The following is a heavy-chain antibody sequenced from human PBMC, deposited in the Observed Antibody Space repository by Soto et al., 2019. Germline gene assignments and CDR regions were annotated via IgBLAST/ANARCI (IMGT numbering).Heavy chain of an antibody. D-gene: IGHD2-2*01. Sequence: PGGSLRLSCTVSGFAFNNYGINWVRQAPGKGLEWVSSISKSDYTYYSDSVKGRFTISRDNAKNSVSLQMNSLRVEDPAVYYCAREDSIIIPAVSDFWGQGTLVTVSS. CDR2: ISKSDYT. CDR1: GFAFNNYG. V-gene: IGHV3-21*01. J-gene: IGHJ4*02. CDR3: AREDSIIIPAVSDF.